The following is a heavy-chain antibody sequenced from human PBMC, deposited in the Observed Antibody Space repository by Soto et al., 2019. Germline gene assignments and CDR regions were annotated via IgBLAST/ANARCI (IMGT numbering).Heavy chain of an antibody. J-gene: IGHJ5*02. Sequence: LSLTCAVSGGPITSGGYSWSWIRQPPGKGLEWIGYIYHSGGTYYNPSLKSRVTPSIDRTKKQFSLKLKSVTAADTAVYFCARTMTTSGWFDPGAREPWSPSPQ. D-gene: IGHD4-17*01. CDR1: GGPITSGGYS. CDR3: ARTMTTSGWFDP. V-gene: IGHV4-30-2*01. CDR2: IYHSGGT.